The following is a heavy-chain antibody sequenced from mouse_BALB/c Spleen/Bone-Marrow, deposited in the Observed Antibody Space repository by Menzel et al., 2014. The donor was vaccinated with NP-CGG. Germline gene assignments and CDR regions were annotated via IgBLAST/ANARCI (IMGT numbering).Heavy chain of an antibody. Sequence: EVQLVESGPDLVKPRASVKISCKASGYSFTGYYMHWVKQSHGKSLEWIGRVNPNNGGTSYNQKFKGKAILTVDKSSSTAYMELRSLTSEDSAVYYCARYLYGNYFDYWGQGTTLTVSS. D-gene: IGHD2-1*01. CDR1: GYSFTGYY. CDR3: ARYLYGNYFDY. V-gene: IGHV1-26*01. CDR2: VNPNNGGT. J-gene: IGHJ2*01.